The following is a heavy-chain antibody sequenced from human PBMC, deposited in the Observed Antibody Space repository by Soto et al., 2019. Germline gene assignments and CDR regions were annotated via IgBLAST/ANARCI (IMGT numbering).Heavy chain of an antibody. V-gene: IGHV3-23*01. CDR1: GFTFSSYA. CDR2: ISGSGGST. J-gene: IGHJ6*02. D-gene: IGHD6-13*01. CDR3: ATSRVHLSSWYPWGMDV. Sequence: PGGSLRLSCAASGFTFSSYAMSWVRQAPGKGLEWVSAISGSGGSTYYADSVKGRFTISRDNSKNTLYLQMNSLRAEDTAVYYCATSRVHLSSWYPWGMDVWGQGTTVTVSS.